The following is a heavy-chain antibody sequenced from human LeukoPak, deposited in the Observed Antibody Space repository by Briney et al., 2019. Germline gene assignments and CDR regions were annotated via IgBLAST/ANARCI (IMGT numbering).Heavy chain of an antibody. D-gene: IGHD4-23*01. V-gene: IGHV3-23*01. Sequence: GGSLRLSCAASGFTFSSYAMSWVRQAPGKGLEWVSAISGSGGSTYYADSVKGRFTISRDNSKNTLYLQMNSLRAEDTAVCYCANGATLNIRWYPLSDYWGQGTLVTVSS. CDR2: ISGSGGST. J-gene: IGHJ4*02. CDR3: ANGATLNIRWYPLSDY. CDR1: GFTFSSYA.